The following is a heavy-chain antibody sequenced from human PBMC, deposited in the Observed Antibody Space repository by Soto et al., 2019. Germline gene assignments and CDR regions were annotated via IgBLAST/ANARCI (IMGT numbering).Heavy chain of an antibody. CDR1: GFSFSTYW. CDR3: AKGGHIDY. D-gene: IGHD3-16*01. Sequence: EVQLVESGGGLVQPGGSLRLSCGASGFSFSTYWMSWVRQAPGKGLEWVANIKPDGSEKNYVDSVRGRITVSRDNAKNSLYLQVSSLRAEDTAVYYCAKGGHIDYCGQGTLVTVSS. J-gene: IGHJ4*02. CDR2: IKPDGSEK. V-gene: IGHV3-7*03.